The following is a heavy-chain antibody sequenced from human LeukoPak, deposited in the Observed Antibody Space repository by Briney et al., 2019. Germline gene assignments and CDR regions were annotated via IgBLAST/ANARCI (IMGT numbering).Heavy chain of an antibody. CDR2: INPSGGST. CDR3: ARASGYYEMGGDYFDY. D-gene: IGHD3-3*01. J-gene: IGHJ4*02. CDR1: GYTFTSYY. V-gene: IGHV1-46*01. Sequence: GASVKVSCKASGYTFTSYYMHWVRQAPGQGLEWMGIINPSGGSTSYAQKFQGRVTMTRDTSTSTVYMELSSLRSEDTAVYYCARASGYYEMGGDYFDYWGQGTLVTVSS.